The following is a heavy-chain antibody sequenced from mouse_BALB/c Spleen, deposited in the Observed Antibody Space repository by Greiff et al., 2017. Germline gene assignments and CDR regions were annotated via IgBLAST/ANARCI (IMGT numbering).Heavy chain of an antibody. D-gene: IGHD2-1*01. CDR1: GFTFSSFG. V-gene: IGHV5-17*02. CDR3: TREGNPYAMDY. CDR2: ISSGSSTI. J-gene: IGHJ4*01. Sequence: EVQGVESGGGLVQPGGSRKLSCAASGFTFSSFGMHWVRQAPEKGLEWVAYISSGSSTIYYADTVKGRFTISRDNPKNTLFLQMTSLRSEDTAMYYCTREGNPYAMDYWGQGTSVTVSS.